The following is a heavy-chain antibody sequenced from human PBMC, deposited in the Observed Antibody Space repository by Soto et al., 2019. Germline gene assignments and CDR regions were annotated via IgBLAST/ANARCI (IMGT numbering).Heavy chain of an antibody. D-gene: IGHD6-19*01. J-gene: IGHJ5*02. Sequence: GGSLRISCAASGYTFSSYGIHWVRQAPGKGLEWVATISYDGSIKYYADSVKGRFTISRDNSKNMLFLQMNSLRAEDTAVYYCAKDVLTVAGTSGYFDPWGHGTLVTVSS. CDR2: ISYDGSIK. CDR3: AKDVLTVAGTSGYFDP. CDR1: GYTFSSYG. V-gene: IGHV3-30*18.